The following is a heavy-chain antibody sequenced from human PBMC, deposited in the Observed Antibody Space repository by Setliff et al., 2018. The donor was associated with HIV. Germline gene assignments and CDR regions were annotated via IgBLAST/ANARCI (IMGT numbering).Heavy chain of an antibody. V-gene: IGHV4-39*01. J-gene: IGHJ6*02. D-gene: IGHD6-19*01. Sequence: SETLSLTCTVSGGSISSSSYYWGWIRQPPGKGLEWIGSIYYSGSTYYSPSLRSRVTISVDTSKNQFSLKLSSVTAADTAVYYCAKTYSSGWCPPCYYYYYGMDVWGQGTTVTVSS. CDR3: AKTYSSGWCPPCYYYYYGMDV. CDR2: IYYSGST. CDR1: GGSISSSSYY.